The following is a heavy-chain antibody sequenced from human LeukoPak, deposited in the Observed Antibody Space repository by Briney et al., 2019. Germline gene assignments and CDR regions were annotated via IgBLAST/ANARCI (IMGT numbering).Heavy chain of an antibody. CDR1: GFTFSSYA. J-gene: IGHJ4*02. V-gene: IGHV3-30-3*01. CDR2: ISYDGSNK. Sequence: PGGSLRLSCAASGFTFSSYAMHWVRQAPGKGLEWVAVISYDGSNKYYADSVKGRFTISRDNSKNTLYLQMNSLRAEDTAVYYCARDRGGRSGDYVVWGQGTLVTVSS. CDR3: ARDRGGRSGDYVV. D-gene: IGHD4-17*01.